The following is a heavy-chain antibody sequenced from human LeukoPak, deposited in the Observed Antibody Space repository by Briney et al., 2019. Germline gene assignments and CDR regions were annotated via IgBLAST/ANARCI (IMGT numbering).Heavy chain of an antibody. D-gene: IGHD6-19*01. J-gene: IGHJ4*02. CDR3: ARVEISSGWYVGATLDY. CDR1: GLTFRSYS. CDR2: ISSSGSTI. Sequence: PGGSLRLYCAASGLTFRSYSINWVRQAPGKGLKWVSYISSSGSTIYYADSVKGRFTISRDNAKNSLYLQMNSLRAEDTAVYYCARVEISSGWYVGATLDYWGQGTLVTVSS. V-gene: IGHV3-48*04.